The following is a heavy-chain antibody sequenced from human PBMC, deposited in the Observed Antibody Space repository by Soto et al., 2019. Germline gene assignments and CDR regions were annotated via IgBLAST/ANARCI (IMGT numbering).Heavy chain of an antibody. Sequence: QAHLQESGPGLVKPSQTLSLTCTVSGGSISSGGYYWSWIRQHPGKGLVWIGNIYYSGSTYYNPSLKSRVTISVYTSKNQFSLKLSSVTAADTAVYYCARDPLGTPFGYFKYWGQGTLVNVSS. D-gene: IGHD3-16*01. CDR1: GGSISSGGYY. V-gene: IGHV4-31*03. J-gene: IGHJ4*02. CDR3: ARDPLGTPFGYFKY. CDR2: IYYSGST.